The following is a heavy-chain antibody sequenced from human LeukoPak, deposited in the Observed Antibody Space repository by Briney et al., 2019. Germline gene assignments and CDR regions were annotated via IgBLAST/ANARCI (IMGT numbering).Heavy chain of an antibody. J-gene: IGHJ4*02. Sequence: GGSLRLSCAASGFTSSSYWMSWVRQAPGKGLEWVANIKKDGSEKYYVDSVKGRFTISRDNAKNSLYLQMNSLRAEGTAVYFCARGLYSSTAYYFDYWGQGTLVTVSS. CDR2: IKKDGSEK. D-gene: IGHD6-13*01. V-gene: IGHV3-7*03. CDR3: ARGLYSSTAYYFDY. CDR1: GFTSSSYW.